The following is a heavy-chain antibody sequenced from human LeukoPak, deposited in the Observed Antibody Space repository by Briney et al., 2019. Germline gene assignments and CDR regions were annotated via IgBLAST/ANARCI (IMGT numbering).Heavy chain of an antibody. CDR2: IYWDDDK. Sequence: SGPTLVKLSYTLTLTGTLSVFSLSTSGVGVGWIRQPPGKALEWLALIYWDDDKRYSPSLKSRLTITKDTSKNQVVLTMTNIEPVDTATYYCAHSGPGIGVGPAATSWFDPWGQGTLVTVSS. CDR3: AHSGPGIGVGPAATSWFDP. CDR1: VFSLSTSGVG. D-gene: IGHD2-2*01. V-gene: IGHV2-5*02. J-gene: IGHJ5*02.